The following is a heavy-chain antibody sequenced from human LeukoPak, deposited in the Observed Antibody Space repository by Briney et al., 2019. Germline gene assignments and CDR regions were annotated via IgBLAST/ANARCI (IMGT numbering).Heavy chain of an antibody. J-gene: IGHJ4*02. CDR1: GYTFTSYD. Sequence: ASVKVSCKASGYTFTSYDINWVRQATGQGLEWMGWMNPNSGNTGYAQKFQGRVTMTRNTSISTAYMELSSLRSEDTAVYYYARISSIVAATRHVVRGLDYWGQGTLVTVSS. CDR2: MNPNSGNT. V-gene: IGHV1-8*01. D-gene: IGHD2-15*01. CDR3: ARISSIVAATRHVVRGLDY.